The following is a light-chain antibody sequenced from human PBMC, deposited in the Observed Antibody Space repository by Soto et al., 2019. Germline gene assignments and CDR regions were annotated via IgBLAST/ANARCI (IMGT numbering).Light chain of an antibody. CDR2: DTT. CDR3: LLSYNGPYV. CDR1: TGAVTNGHY. Sequence: QAVVTQEPSLTVAPGGTVTLTCGPSTGAVTNGHYPYWFQQKPGQAPRTLIYDTTNRHSWTPARFSGSLLGGKAALTLSGAQPEDEAEYYCLLSYNGPYVFGTGTQVTVL. J-gene: IGLJ1*01. V-gene: IGLV7-46*01.